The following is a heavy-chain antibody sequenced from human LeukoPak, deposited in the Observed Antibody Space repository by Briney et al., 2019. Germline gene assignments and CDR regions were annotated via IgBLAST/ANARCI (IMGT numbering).Heavy chain of an antibody. V-gene: IGHV3-21*01. D-gene: IGHD5-12*01. CDR2: ITSSSSYI. CDR1: GFTFSNST. J-gene: IGHJ4*02. CDR3: ARGVATIPRGDFDY. Sequence: PGGSLRLSCAASGFTFSNSTMNWVRKAPGKGLDWVSSITSSSSYIYYVASVKGRFTISRDKTKNSLYRQMNSLTAADPAIYYCARGVATIPRGDFDYWGQGTLVTVSS.